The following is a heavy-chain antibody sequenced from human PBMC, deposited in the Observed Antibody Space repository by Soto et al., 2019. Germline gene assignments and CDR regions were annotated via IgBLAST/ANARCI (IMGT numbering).Heavy chain of an antibody. CDR2: ISGSGGST. V-gene: IGHV3-23*01. J-gene: IGHJ6*02. Sequence: XGSLRLSCAASGFTFSSYAMSWVRQAPGKGLEWVSAISGSGGSTYYADSVKGRFTISRDNSKNTLYLQMNSLRAEDTAIYYCAKSSPGGYGRPELYYYYYGMDVWGQGTTVTVSS. CDR1: GFTFSSYA. D-gene: IGHD5-12*01. CDR3: AKSSPGGYGRPELYYYYYGMDV.